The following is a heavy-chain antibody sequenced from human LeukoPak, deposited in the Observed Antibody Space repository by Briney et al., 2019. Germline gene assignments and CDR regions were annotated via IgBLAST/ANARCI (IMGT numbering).Heavy chain of an antibody. D-gene: IGHD5-18*01. Sequence: SVTLSLTCTVSGGSINGYYWSWIRQPPGKGLEWIAYIYYTGSTNYDPKYNPSLKSRVTISVDTSKNQFSLKLSTVTAADTAVYYCARVSEPSEDTAIGLGYYYMDVWGKGTTVTVSS. CDR1: GGSINGYY. CDR2: IYYTGST. V-gene: IGHV4-59*07. CDR3: ARVSEPSEDTAIGLGYYYMDV. J-gene: IGHJ6*03.